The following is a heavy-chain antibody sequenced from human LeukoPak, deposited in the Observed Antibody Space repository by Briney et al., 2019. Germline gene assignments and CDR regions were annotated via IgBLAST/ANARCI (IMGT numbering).Heavy chain of an antibody. CDR1: GGTFSSYA. J-gene: IGHJ4*02. CDR2: IIPIFGTA. D-gene: IGHD3-22*01. CDR3: AYYYDSSGYYERYYFDY. V-gene: IGHV1-69*06. Sequence: SVKVSCKASGGTFSSYAISWVRQAPGQGLEWMGRIIPIFGTANYAQKFQGRVTITADKSTSTAYMELSSLRSEDTAVYYCAYYYDSSGYYERYYFDYWGQGTLSPSPQ.